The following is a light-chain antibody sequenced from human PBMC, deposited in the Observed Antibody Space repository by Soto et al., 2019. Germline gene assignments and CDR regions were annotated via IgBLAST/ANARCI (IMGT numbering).Light chain of an antibody. CDR2: DVS. CDR1: SSDVGGYNF. J-gene: IGLJ1*01. V-gene: IGLV2-14*03. Sequence: QSALTQPASVSGSPGQSIAISCTGTSSDVGGYNFVSWYQHHPGKAPKLMIYDVSNRPSGVSNRFSGSKSGNTASLTISWLQAEDEAYYYCSSYPSSRTELFGTGTKLTVL. CDR3: SSYPSSRTEL.